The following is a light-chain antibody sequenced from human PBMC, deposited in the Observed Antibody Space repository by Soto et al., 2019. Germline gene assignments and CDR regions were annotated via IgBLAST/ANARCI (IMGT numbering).Light chain of an antibody. CDR1: SSDIGSYNR. CDR2: EVN. Sequence: QSVLTQSASVSGSPGQSITISCTGTSSDIGSYNRVSWYQQPPGTAPKLIIYEVNNRPSGVPDRFSGSKSGNTASLTISGLQAEDEADYYCNSFTTSSTYVFGTGTKLTVL. J-gene: IGLJ1*01. V-gene: IGLV2-18*02. CDR3: NSFTTSSTYV.